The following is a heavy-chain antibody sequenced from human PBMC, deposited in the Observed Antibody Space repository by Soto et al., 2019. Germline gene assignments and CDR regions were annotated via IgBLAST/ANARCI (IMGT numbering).Heavy chain of an antibody. D-gene: IGHD1-7*01. V-gene: IGHV4-31*03. Sequence: SETLSLTCTVSGGSISSGGYYWSWIRQHPGKGLAWIGYIYYSGSTYYNPSLKSRVTISVYTSKNQFSLKLSYVTAPDTAVYYCARGPYNWNSNWFDPWGQATLVNVS. CDR1: GGSISSGGYY. CDR3: ARGPYNWNSNWFDP. J-gene: IGHJ5*02. CDR2: IYYSGST.